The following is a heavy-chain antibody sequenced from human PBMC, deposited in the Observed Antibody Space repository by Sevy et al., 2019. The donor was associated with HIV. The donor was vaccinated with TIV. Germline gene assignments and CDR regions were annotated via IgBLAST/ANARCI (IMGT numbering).Heavy chain of an antibody. Sequence: ASVKVSCKASGYTFTGYYMHWVRQAPGQGLEWMGRINPNSGGTNYAQKFQGRVTMTRDTSISTAYMELRRLRSDDTAVYYCARDKGDILTGYYRPKNWFDPWGQGTLVTVSS. V-gene: IGHV1-2*06. CDR3: ARDKGDILTGYYRPKNWFDP. CDR2: INPNSGGT. D-gene: IGHD3-9*01. J-gene: IGHJ5*02. CDR1: GYTFTGYY.